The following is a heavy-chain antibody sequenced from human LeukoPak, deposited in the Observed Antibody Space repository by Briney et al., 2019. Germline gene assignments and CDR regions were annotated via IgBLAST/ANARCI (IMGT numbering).Heavy chain of an antibody. CDR2: ISGSGGST. Sequence: GGSLRLSCAASGFTFSSYAMSWVRQAPGKGLEWVSAISGSGGSTYYADSVKGRFTISRDNSKSTLYLQMNSLRAEDTAVYYCAKDPGRYFDWLLEGAFDIWGQGTMVTVSS. CDR3: AKDPGRYFDWLLEGAFDI. V-gene: IGHV3-23*01. D-gene: IGHD3-9*01. CDR1: GFTFSSYA. J-gene: IGHJ3*02.